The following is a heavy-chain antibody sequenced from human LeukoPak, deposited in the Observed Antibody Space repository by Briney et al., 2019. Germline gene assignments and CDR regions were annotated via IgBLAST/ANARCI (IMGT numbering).Heavy chain of an antibody. V-gene: IGHV1-18*01. CDR2: VSAYNGNT. J-gene: IGHJ5*02. CDR1: GYTFTSYG. CDR3: AREGILKGFDP. D-gene: IGHD6-13*01. Sequence: ASVKVSCKASGYTFTSYGISWVRQAPGQGLEWMGWVSAYNGNTNYAQKLQGRVTMTRNTSISTAYMELSSLRSEDTAVYYCAREGILKGFDPWGQGTLVTVSS.